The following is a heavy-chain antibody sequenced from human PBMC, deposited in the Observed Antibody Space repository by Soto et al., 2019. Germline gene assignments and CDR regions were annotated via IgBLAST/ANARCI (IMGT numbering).Heavy chain of an antibody. CDR3: AREGLTGTIGLYYYSGMDV. CDR2: TYYSGST. V-gene: IGHV4-59*01. CDR1: GGSISSYY. D-gene: IGHD1-7*01. Sequence: QVQLQESGPGLVKPSETLSLTCTVSGGSISSYYWSWIRQPPGKGLEWIGYTYYSGSTNYNPSPKSRVTISVDTSQNQFPLKLSSVTAADTAVDYCAREGLTGTIGLYYYSGMDVWGQGTTVTVSS. J-gene: IGHJ6*02.